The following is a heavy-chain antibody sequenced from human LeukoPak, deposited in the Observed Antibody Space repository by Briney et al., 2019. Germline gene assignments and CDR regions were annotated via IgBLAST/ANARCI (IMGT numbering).Heavy chain of an antibody. J-gene: IGHJ3*01. CDR2: ISSSSSTI. V-gene: IGHV3-48*04. CDR3: AESGHQH. Sequence: PGGSLRLSCAASAFSLNAYNMNWVRQAPGKGLEWVSYISSSSSTIYYADSVKGRFTISRDNAKNSLYLQMNSLRAEDTAVYYCAESGHQHWGQGTMVTVSS. D-gene: IGHD2-2*01. CDR1: AFSLNAYN.